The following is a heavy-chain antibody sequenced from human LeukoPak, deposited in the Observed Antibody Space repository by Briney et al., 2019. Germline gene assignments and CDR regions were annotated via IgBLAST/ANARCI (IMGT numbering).Heavy chain of an antibody. CDR1: GGSISSGDYY. CDR3: ARAYGDYGDWYFDL. CDR2: IYYSGST. J-gene: IGHJ2*01. Sequence: SETLSLTCTVSGGSISSGDYYWSWIRQPPGKGLEWIGYIYYSGSTYYNPSLKSRVTISVDTSKNQFSLKLSSVTAADTAVYYCARAYGDYGDWYFDLWGRGTLVTVSS. V-gene: IGHV4-30-4*01. D-gene: IGHD4-17*01.